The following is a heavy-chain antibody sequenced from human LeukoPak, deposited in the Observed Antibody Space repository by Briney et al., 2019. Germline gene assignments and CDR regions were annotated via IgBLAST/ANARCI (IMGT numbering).Heavy chain of an antibody. V-gene: IGHV4-34*01. J-gene: IGHJ4*02. Sequence: PSETLSLTCAVYGGSFSGYYWSWIRQPPGKGLEWIGEINHSGSTNYNPSLKSRVTISVDTSKNQFSLKLSSVTAADTAVYYCARGMGFGAAAATQTRCSDYWGQGTLVTVSS. CDR2: INHSGST. CDR1: GGSFSGYY. D-gene: IGHD6-13*01. CDR3: ARGMGFGAAAATQTRCSDY.